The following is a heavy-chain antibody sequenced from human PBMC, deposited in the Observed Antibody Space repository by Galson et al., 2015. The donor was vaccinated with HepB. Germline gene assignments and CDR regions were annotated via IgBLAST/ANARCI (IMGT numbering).Heavy chain of an antibody. CDR1: GYTLTELS. CDR3: ARGRGIGLGDRDY. Sequence: SVKVSCKVSGYTLTELSMHWVRQAPGKGLEWMGGFDPEDGETIYAQKFQGRVTMTTDTSTSTAYMELRSLRSDDTAVYYCARGRGIGLGDRDYWGQGTLVTVSS. V-gene: IGHV1-24*01. CDR2: FDPEDGET. J-gene: IGHJ4*02. D-gene: IGHD3-16*01.